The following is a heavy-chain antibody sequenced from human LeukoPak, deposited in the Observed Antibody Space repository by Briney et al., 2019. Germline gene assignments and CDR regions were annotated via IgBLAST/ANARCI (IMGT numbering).Heavy chain of an antibody. CDR2: IYYSGTT. D-gene: IGHD6-13*01. V-gene: IGHV4-59*08. J-gene: IGHJ4*02. CDR3: ARQGRIAAAGGFDY. CDR1: GGSFSGYY. Sequence: PSETLSLTCAVYGGSFSGYYWSWVRQPPGKGLEWIGNIYYSGTTYYNPSLKSRVSVSMDTSKKQFSLKLRSMTAADTAVYYCARQGRIAAAGGFDYWGQGTLVTVSS.